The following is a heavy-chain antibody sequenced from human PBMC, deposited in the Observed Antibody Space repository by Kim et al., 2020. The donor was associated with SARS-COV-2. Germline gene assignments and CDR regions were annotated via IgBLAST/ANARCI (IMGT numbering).Heavy chain of an antibody. D-gene: IGHD6-19*01. CDR1: GYTFTSYY. V-gene: IGHV1-46*01. Sequence: ASVKVSCKASGYTFTSYYMHWVRQAPGQGLEWMGIINPSGGSTSYAQKFQGRVTMTRDTSTSTVYMELSSLRSEDTAVYYCARDRQWLVQVEDYYGMDVWGQGTTVTVSS. CDR3: ARDRQWLVQVEDYYGMDV. CDR2: INPSGGST. J-gene: IGHJ6*02.